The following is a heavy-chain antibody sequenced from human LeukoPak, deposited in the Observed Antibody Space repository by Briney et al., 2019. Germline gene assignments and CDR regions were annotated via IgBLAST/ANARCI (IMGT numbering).Heavy chain of an antibody. CDR1: GFIFSNHA. V-gene: IGHV3-23*01. D-gene: IGHD4-17*01. J-gene: IGHJ4*02. Sequence: GGSLRLSCVASGFIFSNHAMTWVRQAPGKGLEWVAVITGSADRTYYTASVKGRFTISRDNSKNTLYLQMNSLRAEDTAVYYCAKHGLRQYYFDYWGQGTLVTVSS. CDR3: AKHGLRQYYFDY. CDR2: ITGSADRT.